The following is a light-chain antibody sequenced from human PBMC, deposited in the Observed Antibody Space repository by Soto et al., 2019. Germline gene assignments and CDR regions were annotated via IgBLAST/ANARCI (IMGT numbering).Light chain of an antibody. V-gene: IGLV2-14*03. CDR1: SSGVGGYNY. CDR2: DVS. Sequence: QSVLTQPASVSGSPGQSITISCTGTSSGVGGYNYVFWYQQHPGKAPKLMIYDVSNRPSGVSNRFSGSKSGDTASLTISGLQAEDEADYYCTSYTTSNTYVFGNGTKVTVL. CDR3: TSYTTSNTYV. J-gene: IGLJ1*01.